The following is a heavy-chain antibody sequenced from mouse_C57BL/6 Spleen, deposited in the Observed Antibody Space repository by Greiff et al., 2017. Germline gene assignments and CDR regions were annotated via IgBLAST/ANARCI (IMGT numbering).Heavy chain of an antibody. J-gene: IGHJ2*01. Sequence: EVKLMESGPGLVKPSQSLSLTCSVTGYSITSGYYWNWIRQFPGNKLEWMGYISYDGSNNYNPSLKNRISITRDTSKNQFFLKLNSVTTEDTATYYCARVLDYYFDYWGQGTTLTVSS. V-gene: IGHV3-6*01. CDR2: ISYDGSN. CDR3: ARVLDYYFDY. CDR1: GYSITSGYY. D-gene: IGHD4-1*01.